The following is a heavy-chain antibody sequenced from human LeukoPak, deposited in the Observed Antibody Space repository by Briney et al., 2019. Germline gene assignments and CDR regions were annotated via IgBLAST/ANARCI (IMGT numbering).Heavy chain of an antibody. J-gene: IGHJ4*02. V-gene: IGHV4-59*05. CDR2: VYYSGSA. D-gene: IGHD2-2*01. CDR1: GGSMRSFY. CDR3: ARQRVGVVPAGYFDS. Sequence: SETLSLTCTVSGGSMRSFYWGWIRLPPGKGLEWVASVYYSGSAHYNPSLKSRVTISVDTSRSQFSLKLTSVTAADTALYFCARQRVGVVPAGYFDSLGPGTLVTVSS.